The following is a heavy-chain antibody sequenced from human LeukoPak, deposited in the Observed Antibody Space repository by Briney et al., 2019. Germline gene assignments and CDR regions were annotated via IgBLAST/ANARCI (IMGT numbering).Heavy chain of an antibody. V-gene: IGHV4-34*01. CDR1: GGSFSDYS. Sequence: SETLSLTCAVFGGSFSDYSWTWIRQTPGKGLEWIGEINHRGGTNYNPSLKSRLTISVDTSKNQFSLNLTSVTAADTAVYYCASGVGEFFPDAFNIWGQGTKVGVFS. CDR3: ASGVGEFFPDAFNI. D-gene: IGHD3-10*01. J-gene: IGHJ3*02. CDR2: INHRGGT.